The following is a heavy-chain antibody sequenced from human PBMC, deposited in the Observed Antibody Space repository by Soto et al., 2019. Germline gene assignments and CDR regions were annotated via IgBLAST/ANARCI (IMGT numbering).Heavy chain of an antibody. J-gene: IGHJ6*02. CDR2: IYHSGST. Sequence: QLQLQESGSGLVKPSQTLSLTCAVSGGSISSGGYSWSWIRQPPGKGLEWMGYIYHSGSTYYNPSLKRRVSIVVDRSKNQFSLKLSSVTAADTAVYYCARVPADYYYGMDVWGQGTTVTVSS. CDR3: ARVPADYYYGMDV. CDR1: GGSISSGGYS. V-gene: IGHV4-30-2*01.